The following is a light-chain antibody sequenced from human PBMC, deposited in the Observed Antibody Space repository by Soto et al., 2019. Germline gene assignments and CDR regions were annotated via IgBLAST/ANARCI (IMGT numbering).Light chain of an antibody. Sequence: EFVLTQSPGTLSLSPGERATLSCRASQSVSSSYLAWYQQKPGQAPRLLIHGTSSRATGIPDRFSGSGSGTDFTLTINSLEPEDFAVYYCQHFGSSLRTFGQGTKVDIK. CDR3: QHFGSSLRT. J-gene: IGKJ1*01. CDR1: QSVSSSY. CDR2: GTS. V-gene: IGKV3-20*01.